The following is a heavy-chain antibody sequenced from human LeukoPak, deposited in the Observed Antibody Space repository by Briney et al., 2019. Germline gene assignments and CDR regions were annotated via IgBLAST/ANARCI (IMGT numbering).Heavy chain of an antibody. Sequence: GASVKVSCKASGYTFTDSYMHWVRQAPGQGLEWMGWINPKSGGTNFAQNFQGRVTMTRDTSISIAYMELSRLSSDDTAIYYCASNRRYSDYDYIDFWGQGTLVTVSS. CDR2: INPKSGGT. CDR3: ASNRRYSDYDYIDF. CDR1: GYTFTDSY. D-gene: IGHD5-12*01. V-gene: IGHV1-2*02. J-gene: IGHJ4*02.